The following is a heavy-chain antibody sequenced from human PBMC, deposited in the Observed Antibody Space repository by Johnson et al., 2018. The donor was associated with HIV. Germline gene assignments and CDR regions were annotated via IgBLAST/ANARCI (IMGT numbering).Heavy chain of an antibody. V-gene: IGHV3-66*02. CDR3: AKELAIAVRPGGAFDI. D-gene: IGHD6-6*01. CDR1: GFTVSSNY. J-gene: IGHJ3*02. CDR2: IYSGGST. Sequence: VQLVESGGGLVQPGGSLRLYCAASGFTVSSNYMSWVRQAPGKGLEWVSVIYSGGSTYYADSVKGRFTISRDNSKNTLYLQMNSLRAEATAVYYCAKELAIAVRPGGAFDIWGQGTVVTVSS.